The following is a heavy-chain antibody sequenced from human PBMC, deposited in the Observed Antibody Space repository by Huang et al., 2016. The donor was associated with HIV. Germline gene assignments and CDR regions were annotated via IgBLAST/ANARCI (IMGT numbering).Heavy chain of an antibody. D-gene: IGHD6-19*01. CDR2: IDHHGSAK. CDR1: GFTFSSYW. Sequence: EVQLVESGGGLVQPGGSLRVSCAASGFTFSSYWMTWVRQAPGKGLEWVANIDHHGSAKYYMDSVKGRFSISRDNAKNSLYLQMNSLRGEDTAVYYCAREGSFGVAVVGTSYGMDVWGQGTTVIVSS. J-gene: IGHJ6*02. CDR3: AREGSFGVAVVGTSYGMDV. V-gene: IGHV3-7*01.